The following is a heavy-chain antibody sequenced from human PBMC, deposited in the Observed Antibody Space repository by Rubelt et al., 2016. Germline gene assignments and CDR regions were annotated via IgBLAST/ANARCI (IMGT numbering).Heavy chain of an antibody. CDR2: INTNTGDP. V-gene: IGHV7-4-1*02. CDR1: GYTFTTSA. D-gene: IGHD1-14*01. CDR3: LTSRNYYYYGMDV. J-gene: IGHJ6*02. Sequence: VQLVQSGSELRKPGASVKISCKASGYTFTTSAVNWVRQAPGQGLEWMGWINTNTGDPIYAQAFTGRFVFSLDTSVSTAYLEISSLKAEDTAVYYCLTSRNYYYYGMDVWGQGTTVTVSS.